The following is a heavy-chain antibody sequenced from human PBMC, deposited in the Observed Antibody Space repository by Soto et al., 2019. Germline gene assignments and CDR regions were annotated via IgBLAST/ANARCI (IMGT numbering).Heavy chain of an antibody. D-gene: IGHD4-17*01. J-gene: IGHJ3*02. CDR1: GFTFSSYG. Sequence: QVQLVETGGGVVQPGRSLRLSCAASGFTFSSYGMHWVRQAPGKGLEWVAVIWYDGSNKYYADSVKGRFTISRDNSKNTLYLQMNSLRAEDTAVYYCVRYGDYAFFAFDIWGQGTMVTVSS. CDR2: IWYDGSNK. CDR3: VRYGDYAFFAFDI. V-gene: IGHV3-33*01.